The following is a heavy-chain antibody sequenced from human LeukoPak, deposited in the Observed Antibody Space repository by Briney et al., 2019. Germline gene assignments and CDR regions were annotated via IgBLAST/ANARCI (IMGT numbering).Heavy chain of an antibody. Sequence: GESLKISCKGSGYSFSNYWIGWVRQLPGKGLEGMGIIYPGDSDTRYSPCFQGQVTISADKSISTAYLQWSSLKAPHSAIYYCARHSAGLPQAVDYWGQGILVTVSS. CDR3: ARHSAGLPQAVDY. J-gene: IGHJ4*02. CDR1: GYSFSNYW. CDR2: IYPGDSDT. V-gene: IGHV5-51*01.